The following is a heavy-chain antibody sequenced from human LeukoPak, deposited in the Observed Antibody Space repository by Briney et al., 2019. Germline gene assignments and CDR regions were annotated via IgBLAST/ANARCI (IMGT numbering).Heavy chain of an antibody. CDR3: ASGSIVVPASSRPQFDP. V-gene: IGHV1-8*01. J-gene: IGHJ5*02. Sequence: ASVKVSCKASGYTFTSYDINWVRQATGQGLEWMGWMNPNSGNTGYAQKFQGRVTMTRNTSISTAYMELSSLRSEDTAVHYCASGSIVVPASSRPQFDPWGQGTLVTVSS. CDR2: MNPNSGNT. D-gene: IGHD2-2*01. CDR1: GYTFTSYD.